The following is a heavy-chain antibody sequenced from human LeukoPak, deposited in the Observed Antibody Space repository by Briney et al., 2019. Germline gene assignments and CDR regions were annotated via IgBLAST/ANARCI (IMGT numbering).Heavy chain of an antibody. Sequence: GASVKVSCKASGYTFTSYGISWVRQAPGQGLEWMGWISAYNGNTNYAQKLQGRATMTTDTSTSTAYTELRSLRSDDTAVYYCARAHRTTVTTVDYWGQGTLVTVSS. D-gene: IGHD4-17*01. CDR2: ISAYNGNT. CDR3: ARAHRTTVTTVDY. J-gene: IGHJ4*02. V-gene: IGHV1-18*01. CDR1: GYTFTSYG.